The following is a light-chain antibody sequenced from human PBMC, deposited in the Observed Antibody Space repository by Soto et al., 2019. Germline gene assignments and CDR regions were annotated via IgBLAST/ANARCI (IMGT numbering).Light chain of an antibody. Sequence: LSPGERATLSCRASQSVDSNYLAWYQQKPGQAPRVLIYDASIRATGIPDRFSGSGSGTDFTLTISRLEPEDSAVYYCQQYDSSPLTFGGGTKVDIK. V-gene: IGKV3-20*01. J-gene: IGKJ4*01. CDR1: QSVDSNY. CDR2: DAS. CDR3: QQYDSSPLT.